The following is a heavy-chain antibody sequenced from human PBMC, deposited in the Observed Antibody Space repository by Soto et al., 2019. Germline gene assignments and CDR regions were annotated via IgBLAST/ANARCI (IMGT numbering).Heavy chain of an antibody. CDR2: ISPKSGGT. CDR3: ARPPGYISDWHYFAL. Sequence: ALVNLDRKTAGYTFSDDHGHLLLQNTGQGFEWMGRISPKSGGTNYAQKFQGRVSLTWDTSLKTAYMELSSLMSEDTAVYYCARPPGYISDWHYFALWGQGTLVTVSS. D-gene: IGHD2-21*02. V-gene: IGHV1-2*02. J-gene: IGHJ4*02. CDR1: GYTFSDDH.